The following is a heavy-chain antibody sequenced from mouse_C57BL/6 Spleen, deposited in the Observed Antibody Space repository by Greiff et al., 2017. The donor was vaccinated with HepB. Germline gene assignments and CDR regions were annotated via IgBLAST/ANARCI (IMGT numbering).Heavy chain of an antibody. CDR1: GFNIKNTY. V-gene: IGHV14-3*01. J-gene: IGHJ4*01. CDR2: IDPANGNT. Sequence: EVQLKESVAELVRPGASVKLSCTASGFNIKNTYMPWVKQRPEQGLEWIGRIDPANGNTKYAPKFQGKATITADTSSNTAYLPLSSLTSEDTAIYYCARSLRATGGAMDYWGQGTSVTVSS. D-gene: IGHD1-1*01. CDR3: ARSLRATGGAMDY.